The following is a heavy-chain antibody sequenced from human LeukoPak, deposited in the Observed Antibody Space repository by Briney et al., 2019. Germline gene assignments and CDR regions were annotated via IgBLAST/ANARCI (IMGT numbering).Heavy chain of an antibody. J-gene: IGHJ5*02. CDR1: GFTFSSYW. V-gene: IGHV3-7*01. CDR2: IKQDGSEK. CDR3: AREGNWVWFDP. Sequence: SGGSLRLSCAAPGFTFSSYWMSWDRQAPGKGLEWVANIKQDGSEKYYVDSVKGRFTISRDNAKNSLYLQMNSLRAEDTAVYYCAREGNWVWFDPWGQGTLVTVSS. D-gene: IGHD2/OR15-2a*01.